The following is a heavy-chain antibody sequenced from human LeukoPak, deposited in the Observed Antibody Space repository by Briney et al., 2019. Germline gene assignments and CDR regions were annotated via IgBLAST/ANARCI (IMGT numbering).Heavy chain of an antibody. CDR2: IYYSGST. Sequence: SETLSLTCTVSGGSISSYYWSWIRQPPGKGLEWIGYIYYSGSTNYNPSLKGRVTISVDTSKNQFSLKLSSVTAADTAVYYCARGPRVDILTGYYYYYGMDVWGKGTTVTVSS. J-gene: IGHJ6*04. V-gene: IGHV4-59*01. CDR1: GGSISSYY. D-gene: IGHD3-9*01. CDR3: ARGPRVDILTGYYYYYGMDV.